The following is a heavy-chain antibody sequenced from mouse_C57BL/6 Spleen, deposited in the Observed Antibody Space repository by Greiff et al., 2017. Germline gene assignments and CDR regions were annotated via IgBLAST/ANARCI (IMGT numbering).Heavy chain of an antibody. CDR2: IHPNSGST. D-gene: IGHD1-1*01. CDR3: AGSETDYYGSSYVKY. Sequence: QVQLQQPGAELVKPGASVKLSCKASGYTFTSYWMHWVKQRPGQGLEWIGMIHPNSGSTNYNEKFKSKATLTVDKSSSTAYMQLSSLTSEDSAVYYCAGSETDYYGSSYVKYWGQGTTLTVSS. CDR1: GYTFTSYW. J-gene: IGHJ2*01. V-gene: IGHV1-64*01.